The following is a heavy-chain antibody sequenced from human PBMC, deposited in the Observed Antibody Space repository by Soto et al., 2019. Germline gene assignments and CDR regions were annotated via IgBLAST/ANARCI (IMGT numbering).Heavy chain of an antibody. J-gene: IGHJ2*01. Sequence: PGGSLRLSCAASGFQFSSYSMNWVRQAPGKGLEWVSYISSSSSTVYYAGSVKGRFTMSRDNAKKSLYPQMNSLRAEDTAVYYCARVDSYWYFDLWGRGTLVTVSS. CDR1: GFQFSSYS. CDR2: ISSSSSTV. V-gene: IGHV3-48*01. CDR3: ARVDSYWYFDL. D-gene: IGHD2-2*03.